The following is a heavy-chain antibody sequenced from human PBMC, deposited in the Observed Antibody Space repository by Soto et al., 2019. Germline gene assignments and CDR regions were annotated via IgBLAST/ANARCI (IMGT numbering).Heavy chain of an antibody. CDR3: ARYPGEGYYDSSGYYSNWFDP. V-gene: IGHV5-10-1*01. D-gene: IGHD3-22*01. Sequence: PGESLKISCKGSGYSFTIYWISWVRQMPGKGLEWMGRIDPSDSYTNYSPSFQGHVTISADKSISTAYLQWSSLKASDTAMYYCARYPGEGYYDSSGYYSNWFDPWGQGTLVTVSS. CDR2: IDPSDSYT. J-gene: IGHJ5*02. CDR1: GYSFTIYW.